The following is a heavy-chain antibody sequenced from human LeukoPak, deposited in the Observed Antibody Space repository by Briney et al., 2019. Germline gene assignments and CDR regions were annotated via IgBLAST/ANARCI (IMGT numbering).Heavy chain of an antibody. CDR2: ISYDGSDK. D-gene: IGHD6-19*01. J-gene: IGHJ4*02. CDR3: ARADGSVAGPPSGH. V-gene: IGHV3-30-3*01. CDR1: GFTYSSYA. Sequence: GGSLRLSCSASGFTYSSYAMHWVRQAPGKGLEWVAIISYDGSDKYYADSVKGRLTISRDNSKSTLYLQMISLRTEDTAVYYCARADGSVAGPPSGHWGQGTLVTVSS.